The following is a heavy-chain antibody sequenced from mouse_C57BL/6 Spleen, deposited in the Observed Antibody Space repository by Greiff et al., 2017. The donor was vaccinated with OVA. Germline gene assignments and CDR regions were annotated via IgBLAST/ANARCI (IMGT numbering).Heavy chain of an antibody. D-gene: IGHD1-1*01. V-gene: IGHV1-82*01. Sequence: QVQLKQSGPELVKPGASVKISCKASGYAFSSSWMNWVKQRPGKGLEWIGRIYPGDGDTNYNGKFKGKATLTADKSSSTAYMQLSSLTSEDSAVYFCARTGIYITTVVASDDWGQGTTLTVSS. CDR3: ARTGIYITTVVASDD. CDR1: GYAFSSSW. J-gene: IGHJ2*01. CDR2: IYPGDGDT.